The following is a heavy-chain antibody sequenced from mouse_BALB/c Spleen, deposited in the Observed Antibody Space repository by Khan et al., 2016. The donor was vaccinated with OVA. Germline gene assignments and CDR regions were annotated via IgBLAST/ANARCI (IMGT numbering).Heavy chain of an antibody. J-gene: IGHJ3*01. V-gene: IGHV1-18*01. CDR2: INPYNVGT. Sequence: VQLQQSGPELVKPGASVKISCKASGYSFTDYTMNWVKQSHGKNLEWIGLINPYNVGTNYNQKFKGKATLTVEKSSSKAHMELLSLTSEDSAVYYCSRGGYGGLAYWGQGTLVTVSA. CDR1: GYSFTDYT. D-gene: IGHD1-1*01. CDR3: SRGGYGGLAY.